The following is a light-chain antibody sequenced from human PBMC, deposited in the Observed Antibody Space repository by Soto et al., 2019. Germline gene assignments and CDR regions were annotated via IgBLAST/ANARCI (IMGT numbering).Light chain of an antibody. CDR3: QEYNSYSYT. CDR1: QSISSW. V-gene: IGKV1-5*01. CDR2: DAS. J-gene: IGKJ2*01. Sequence: DIQMTQAPSTLSASVGDRVTITCRASQSISSWLAWYQQKPGKAPKILIYDASSLESAVPSRFSGSGSGTEFTLTISSLQPDDFATYYGQEYNSYSYTFGQGNKLEIK.